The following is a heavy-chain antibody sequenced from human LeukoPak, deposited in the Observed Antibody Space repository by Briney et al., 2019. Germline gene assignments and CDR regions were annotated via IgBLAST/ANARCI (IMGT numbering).Heavy chain of an antibody. J-gene: IGHJ6*02. D-gene: IGHD2-2*01. Sequence: PSETLSLTCAVYGESFSGYYWSWIRQPPGKGLEWIGEINHSGSTNYNPSLKSRVTISVDTSKNQFSLKLSSVTAADTAVYYCARFPRFGEYQLLSSYYGMDVWGQGTTVTVSS. CDR2: INHSGST. V-gene: IGHV4-34*01. CDR3: ARFPRFGEYQLLSSYYGMDV. CDR1: GESFSGYY.